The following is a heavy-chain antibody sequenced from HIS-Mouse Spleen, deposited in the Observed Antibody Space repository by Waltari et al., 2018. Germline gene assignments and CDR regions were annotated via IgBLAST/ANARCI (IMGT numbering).Heavy chain of an antibody. CDR2: INHSGST. D-gene: IGHD7-27*01. CDR1: GGSFSGYY. V-gene: IGHV4-34*01. Sequence: QVQLQQWGAGLLKPSETLSLTCAVYGGSFSGYYWSWIRQPPGKGLEWIGEINHSGSTNYNPSLMSRVTISVDTSKNQFSLKLSSVTAADTAVYYCARVRTGDPSYWYFDLWGRGTLVTVSS. J-gene: IGHJ2*01. CDR3: ARVRTGDPSYWYFDL.